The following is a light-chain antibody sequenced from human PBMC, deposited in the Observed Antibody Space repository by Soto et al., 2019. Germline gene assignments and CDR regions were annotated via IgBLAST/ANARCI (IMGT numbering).Light chain of an antibody. CDR2: DVS. Sequence: QSALTQPRSVSGSPGQSFTISCTGTSSYVCGYNYVSWYQQYSGKAPKVMIYDVSKRPSGVPDRFSGSKSGNTASLTISGLQAEDEADYYCCSYAASNTFVFGTGTKVTVL. CDR1: SSYVCGYNY. J-gene: IGLJ1*01. CDR3: CSYAASNTFV. V-gene: IGLV2-11*01.